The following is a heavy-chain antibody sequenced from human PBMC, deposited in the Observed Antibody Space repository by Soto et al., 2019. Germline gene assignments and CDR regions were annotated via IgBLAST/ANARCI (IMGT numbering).Heavy chain of an antibody. CDR3: AKQKRGILHDAFDI. D-gene: IGHD6-13*01. J-gene: IGHJ3*02. CDR2: ISSSSSYI. Sequence: GGSLRLSCAASGFTFSSYSMNWVRQAPGKGLEWVSSISSSSSYIYYADSVKGRFTISRDNAKNSLYLQMNSLRAEDTAVYYCAKQKRGILHDAFDIWGQGTMVTVSS. V-gene: IGHV3-21*04. CDR1: GFTFSSYS.